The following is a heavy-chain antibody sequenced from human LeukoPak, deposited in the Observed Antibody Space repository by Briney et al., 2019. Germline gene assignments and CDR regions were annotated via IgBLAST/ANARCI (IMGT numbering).Heavy chain of an antibody. D-gene: IGHD6-13*01. CDR2: IKQDGSEK. Sequence: TGGSLRLSCAASGFTFSSYWMSWVRQAPGKGLEWVANIKQDGSEKYYVDSVKGRFTISRDNAKNSLYLQMNSLRAEDTAVYYCARDMGYSSSWNAFDIWGQGTMVTVSS. J-gene: IGHJ3*02. CDR3: ARDMGYSSSWNAFDI. V-gene: IGHV3-7*01. CDR1: GFTFSSYW.